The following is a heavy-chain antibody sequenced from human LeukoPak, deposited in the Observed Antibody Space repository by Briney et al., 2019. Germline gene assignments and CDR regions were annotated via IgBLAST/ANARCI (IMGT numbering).Heavy chain of an antibody. V-gene: IGHV3-23*01. CDR3: AKIRRNNWSDPFDY. J-gene: IGHJ4*02. Sequence: GGSLRLSCAVSGFTFSNYAMSWVRQAPGKGLEWVSGISGSGASTYYADSVKGRFTISRDNSKNTLPLQMSNLRAEDTAVYYCAKIRRNNWSDPFDYWGQGTLVTVSS. CDR2: ISGSGAST. CDR1: GFTFSNYA. D-gene: IGHD1-20*01.